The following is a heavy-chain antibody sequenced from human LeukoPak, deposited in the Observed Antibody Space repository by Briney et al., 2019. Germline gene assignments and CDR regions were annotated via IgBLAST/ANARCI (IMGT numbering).Heavy chain of an antibody. J-gene: IGHJ4*02. CDR2: ISPSGGST. CDR3: ARDSSGGSYSRNLFDY. Sequence: ASVKVSCKASGYTFTSYYMHWVRQAPGQGLEWMGIISPSGGSTSYAQKFQGRVTMTRDTSTSTVYMELSSLRSEDTAVYYCARDSSGGSYSRNLFDYWGQGTLVTVSS. D-gene: IGHD1-26*01. CDR1: GYTFTSYY. V-gene: IGHV1-46*01.